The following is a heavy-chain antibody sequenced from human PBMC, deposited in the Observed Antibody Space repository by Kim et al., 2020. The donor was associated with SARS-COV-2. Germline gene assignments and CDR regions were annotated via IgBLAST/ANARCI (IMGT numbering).Heavy chain of an antibody. D-gene: IGHD3-22*01. J-gene: IGHJ6*02. CDR2: IYYSGST. CDR3: ARGDDSSGYYYYYYGMDV. Sequence: SETLSLTCTVSGGSISSSSYYWGWIRQPPGKELEWIGSIYYSGSTYYNPSLKSRVTISVDTSKNQFSLKLSSVTAADTAVYYCARGDDSSGYYYYYYGMDVWGQGTTVTVSS. CDR1: GGSISSSSYY. V-gene: IGHV4-39*01.